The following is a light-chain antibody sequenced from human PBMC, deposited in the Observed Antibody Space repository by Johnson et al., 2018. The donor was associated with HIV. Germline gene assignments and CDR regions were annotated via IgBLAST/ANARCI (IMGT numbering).Light chain of an antibody. V-gene: IGLV1-51*02. CDR3: GTWDTSLSVYV. CDR2: ENN. J-gene: IGLJ1*01. CDR1: SSNIGNNY. Sequence: QSVLTQPPSVSAAPGQKVTISCSGSSSNIGNNYVSWYQQLPGTAPKLLIYENNTRPSGIPDRFSGSKSGTSVTLAITGLQTGDEADYYCGTWDTSLSVYVFGTGTKVTVL.